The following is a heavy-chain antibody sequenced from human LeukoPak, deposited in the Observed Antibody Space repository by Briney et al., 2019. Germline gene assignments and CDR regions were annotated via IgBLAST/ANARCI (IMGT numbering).Heavy chain of an antibody. CDR2: INHSGGN. Sequence: SCSASGFTFSDYAMRWIRQPPGKGLEWIGEINHSGGNNYNPSLKSRVPISLDPFKNHFSLKLTSVTAADTAVYYCASDDYGGLVNAFDIWGKGTMVTVSS. CDR1: GFTFSDYA. J-gene: IGHJ3*02. CDR3: ASDDYGGLVNAFDI. D-gene: IGHD4-23*01. V-gene: IGHV4-34*01.